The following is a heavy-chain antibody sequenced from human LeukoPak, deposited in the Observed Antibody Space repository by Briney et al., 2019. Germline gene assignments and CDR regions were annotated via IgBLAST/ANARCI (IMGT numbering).Heavy chain of an antibody. CDR1: GFTFSSYA. CDR2: ISGSGGST. D-gene: IGHD3-3*01. J-gene: IGHJ6*03. Sequence: PGGSLRLSCAASGFTFSSYAMSWVRQAPGKGLEWVSAISGSGGSTYYADSVKGRFTISRDNSKNTLYLQMNSLRAEDTAVYYCARASYDFWAYYYMDVWGKGTTVTVSS. CDR3: ARASYDFWAYYYMDV. V-gene: IGHV3-23*01.